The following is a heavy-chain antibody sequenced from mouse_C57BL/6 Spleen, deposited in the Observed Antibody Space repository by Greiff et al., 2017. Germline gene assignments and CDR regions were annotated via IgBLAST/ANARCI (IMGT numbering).Heavy chain of an antibody. CDR1: GYTFTDYY. Sequence: VQLKESGPVLVKPGASVKMSCKASGYTFTDYYMNWVKQSHGKSLEWIGVINPYNGGTSYNQKFKGKATLTVDKSSSTAYMELNSLTSEDSAVYYCARWGGSSYRYYAMDYWGQGTSVTVSS. CDR3: ARWGGSSYRYYAMDY. J-gene: IGHJ4*01. V-gene: IGHV1-19*01. D-gene: IGHD1-1*01. CDR2: INPYNGGT.